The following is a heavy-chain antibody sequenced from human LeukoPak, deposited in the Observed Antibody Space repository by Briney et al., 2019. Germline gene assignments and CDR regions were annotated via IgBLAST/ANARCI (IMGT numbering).Heavy chain of an antibody. J-gene: IGHJ6*03. CDR1: GYTFTSYD. Sequence: ASVKVPCKASGYTFTSYDINWVRQATGQGLEWMGWMNPNSGNTGYAQKFQGRVTITRNTSISTAYMELSSLRSEDTAVYYCARGNNGWDYYYYMDVWGKGTTVTVSS. CDR3: ARGNNGWDYYYYMDV. D-gene: IGHD1/OR15-1a*01. CDR2: MNPNSGNT. V-gene: IGHV1-8*03.